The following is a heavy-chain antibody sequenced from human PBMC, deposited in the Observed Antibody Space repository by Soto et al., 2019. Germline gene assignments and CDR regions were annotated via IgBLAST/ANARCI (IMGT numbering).Heavy chain of an antibody. Sequence: SETLSLTCTVSGGSVSSGDYFWSWLRQSPGKRLEWIAYIYYSGSTNYSPSLKSRATISVDTSKSQVSLTLTSMTAADAALYYCARSPNYYYYGLDVWGQGTAVTVSS. V-gene: IGHV4-61*08. J-gene: IGHJ6*02. D-gene: IGHD3-10*01. CDR2: IYYSGST. CDR1: GGSVSSGDYF. CDR3: ARSPNYYYYGLDV.